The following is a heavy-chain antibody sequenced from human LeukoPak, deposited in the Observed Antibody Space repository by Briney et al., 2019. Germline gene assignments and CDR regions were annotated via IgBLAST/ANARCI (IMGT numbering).Heavy chain of an antibody. CDR1: GGTFSSYA. D-gene: IGHD3-3*01. CDR3: ARGGRTIFGVVIIGNAFDI. V-gene: IGHV1-69*13. CDR2: IIPIFGTA. J-gene: IGHJ3*02. Sequence: SVKVSCKASGGTFSSYAISWVRQAPGQGLEWMGGIIPIFGTANYAQKFQGRVTITADESTSTAYMELSSLRSEDTAVYYCARGGRTIFGVVIIGNAFDIWGQGTMVTVSS.